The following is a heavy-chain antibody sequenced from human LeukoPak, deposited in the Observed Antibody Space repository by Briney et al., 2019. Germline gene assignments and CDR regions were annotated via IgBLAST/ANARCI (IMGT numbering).Heavy chain of an antibody. CDR2: IYSGDYDT. CDR1: GYIHTRYW. V-gene: IGHV5-51*01. J-gene: IGHJ5*02. D-gene: IGHD3-22*01. Sequence: GESLIISRKCSGYIHTRYWIVLVRQLPGPGLEGVGIIYSGDYDTRHRPSFQGQFTISADKSISTAYQQWSSLKASDTAMYYWARHLRDYDNTTYYGTYWFDPWGQGTLVTVSS. CDR3: ARHLRDYDNTTYYGTYWFDP.